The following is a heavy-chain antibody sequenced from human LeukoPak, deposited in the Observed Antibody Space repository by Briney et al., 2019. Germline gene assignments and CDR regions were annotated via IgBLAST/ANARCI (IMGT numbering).Heavy chain of an antibody. CDR1: GYTFTSYD. CDR2: MNPNSGNT. Sequence: ASVKVSCKASGYTFTSYDINWVRQATGQGLEWMGWMNPNSGNTGYAQKFQGRVTMTRNTSISTAYMELSSLRSEDTAVYYCARGPTYYYDSSAQSVGFDPWGQGTLVTVSS. V-gene: IGHV1-8*01. D-gene: IGHD3-22*01. CDR3: ARGPTYYYDSSAQSVGFDP. J-gene: IGHJ5*02.